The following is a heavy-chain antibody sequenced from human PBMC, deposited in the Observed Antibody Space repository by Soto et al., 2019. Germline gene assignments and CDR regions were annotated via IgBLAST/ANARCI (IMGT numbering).Heavy chain of an antibody. CDR3: ALGDSSGYYGYYFDY. Sequence: QVQLRESGPGLVKPSQTLSLTCTVSGGSISSGDYYWSWIRQPPGEGLEWIGYIYYSGSTYYNPSLRSRVTISVDTSKNQFSLKLSSVTAADTAVYYCALGDSSGYYGYYFDYWGQGTLVTVSS. V-gene: IGHV4-30-4*01. CDR2: IYYSGST. CDR1: GGSISSGDYY. D-gene: IGHD3-22*01. J-gene: IGHJ4*02.